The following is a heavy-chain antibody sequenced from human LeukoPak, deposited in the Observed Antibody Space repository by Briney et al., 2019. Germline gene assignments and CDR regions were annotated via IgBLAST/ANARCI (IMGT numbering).Heavy chain of an antibody. CDR2: IIPIFGTA. CDR1: GGTFSSYA. D-gene: IGHD3-22*01. CDR3: ARDLVPYYYDSSGHSRWAFDI. J-gene: IGHJ3*02. V-gene: IGHV1-69*01. Sequence: SVKVSCKASGGTFSSYAISWVRQAPGQGLEWMGGIIPIFGTANYAQKFQGRVTITADESTSTAYMELSSLRSEDTAVFYCARDLVPYYYDSSGHSRWAFDIWGQGTMVTVSS.